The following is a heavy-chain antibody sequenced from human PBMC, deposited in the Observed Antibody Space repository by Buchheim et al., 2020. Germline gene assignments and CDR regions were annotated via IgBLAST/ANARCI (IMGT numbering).Heavy chain of an antibody. CDR2: IDPSDSYT. V-gene: IGHV5-10-1*03. CDR1: GNSFASYW. J-gene: IGHJ6*02. CDR3: ATHIAVTRRYDMDV. D-gene: IGHD4-17*01. Sequence: EVQLVQSGAEVKKPGESLRISCKDSGNSFASYWINWVRQMPGKGLEWMGKIDPSDSYTTYNPSFEGHVTIPADKSISPAYLQWSSLEPSDTAIYYCATHIAVTRRYDMDVWGQGTT.